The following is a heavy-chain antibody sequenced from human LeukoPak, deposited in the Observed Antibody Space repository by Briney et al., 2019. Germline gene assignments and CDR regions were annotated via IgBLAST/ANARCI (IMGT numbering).Heavy chain of an antibody. J-gene: IGHJ4*02. V-gene: IGHV3-23*01. CDR3: VKRAEDSSGYYLYYFDY. CDR2: ISADTGTT. Sequence: PGGSLRLSCAASGFPFNKYDMSWVRQAPGKGLEWVSSISADTGTTYYAGSVRGRFSISRDDSQNTLYLQMNSLRAEDAAVYYCVKRAEDSSGYYLYYFDYWGQGTLVTVSS. D-gene: IGHD3-22*01. CDR1: GFPFNKYD.